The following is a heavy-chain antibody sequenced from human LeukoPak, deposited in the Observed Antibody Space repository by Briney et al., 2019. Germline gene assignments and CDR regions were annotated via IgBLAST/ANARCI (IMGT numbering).Heavy chain of an antibody. D-gene: IGHD6-13*01. J-gene: IGHJ1*01. CDR3: ARDYQAAGSSAEYFQH. V-gene: IGHV1-18*01. CDR2: ISAYNGNT. CDR1: GYTFTSYG. Sequence: GASVKVSCKASGYTFTSYGISWVRQAPGQGLEWMGWISAYNGNTNYAQKLQGRVTMTTDTSTSTAYMELRSLRSDDTAVYYCARDYQAAGSSAEYFQHWGQGTLVTVSS.